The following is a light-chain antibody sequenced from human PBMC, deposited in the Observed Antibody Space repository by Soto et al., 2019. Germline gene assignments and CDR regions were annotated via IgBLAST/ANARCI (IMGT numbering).Light chain of an antibody. V-gene: IGKV1-5*03. Sequence: DIQMTQSPSTLSASVGDRVTITCRASQSISSWLAWYQQKPGTAPKLLIYKPSTLQSGVPSRFSGSGSGTQFTLTIISLQPDDSATYYCQQYNDNWTFGQGTKVEIK. J-gene: IGKJ1*01. CDR1: QSISSW. CDR3: QQYNDNWT. CDR2: KPS.